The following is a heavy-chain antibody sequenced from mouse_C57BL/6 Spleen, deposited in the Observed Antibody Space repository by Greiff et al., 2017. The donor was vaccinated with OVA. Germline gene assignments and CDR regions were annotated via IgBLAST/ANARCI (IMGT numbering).Heavy chain of an antibody. V-gene: IGHV1-19*01. Sequence: VQLQQSGPVLVKPGASVKMSCKASGYTFTDYYMNWVKQSHGKSLEWIGVINPYNGGTSYNQKFKGKATLTVDKSSSTAYMELNSLTSEDSAVYYCARLFYDYDGVYYAMDYWGQGTSVTVSS. CDR3: ARLFYDYDGVYYAMDY. D-gene: IGHD2-4*01. CDR1: GYTFTDYY. J-gene: IGHJ4*01. CDR2: INPYNGGT.